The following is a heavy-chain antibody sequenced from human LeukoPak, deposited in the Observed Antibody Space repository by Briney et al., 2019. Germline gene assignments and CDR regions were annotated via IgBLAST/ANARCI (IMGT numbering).Heavy chain of an antibody. J-gene: IGHJ4*01. V-gene: IGHV3-30*02. CDR1: GFTFSRYG. Sequence: GGSLRLSCAASGFTFSRYGMHWVRQAPGKGLEWVAFIRYDGSNKYYADSVKGRFTISRDNSKNTLYLQMNSLRAEDTAVYYCATERETTIVTIDYCGHGTLVTVSS. D-gene: IGHD5-18*01. CDR2: IRYDGSNK. CDR3: ATERETTIVTIDY.